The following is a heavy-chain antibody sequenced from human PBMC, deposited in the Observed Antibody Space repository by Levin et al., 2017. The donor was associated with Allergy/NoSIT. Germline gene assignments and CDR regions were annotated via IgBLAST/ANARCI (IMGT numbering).Heavy chain of an antibody. Sequence: SETLSLTCAVSGDSINNRSWWSWVRQSPEKGLEWIGEVSRSGTTNYNPSLKSRVIISVDKSKNQFSLKLNSVTATDTAVYYCASPPDCSTGDSYDYWGQGTLVTVSS. CDR1: GDSINNRSW. CDR2: VSRSGTT. CDR3: ASPPDCSTGDSYDY. J-gene: IGHJ4*02. V-gene: IGHV4-4*02. D-gene: IGHD2-8*01.